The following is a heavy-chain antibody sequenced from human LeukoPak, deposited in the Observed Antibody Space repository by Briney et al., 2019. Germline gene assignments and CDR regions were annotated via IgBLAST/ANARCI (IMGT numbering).Heavy chain of an antibody. CDR1: GYTFTGYY. CDR2: INTNTGNP. CDR3: ARVGLAARRDFDY. D-gene: IGHD6-6*01. J-gene: IGHJ4*02. V-gene: IGHV7-4-1*02. Sequence: EASVKVSCKASGYTFTGYYMHWVRQAPGQGLEWMGWINTNTGNPTYAQGFTGRFVFSLDTSVSTAYLQISSLKAEDTAVYYCARVGLAARRDFDYWGQGTLVTVSS.